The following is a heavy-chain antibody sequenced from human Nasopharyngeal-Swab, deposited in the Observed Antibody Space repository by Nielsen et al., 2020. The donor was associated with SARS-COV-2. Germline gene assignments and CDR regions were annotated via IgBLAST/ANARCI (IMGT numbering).Heavy chain of an antibody. D-gene: IGHD1-7*01. Sequence: GESLKISCQGSGYSFSSYWIGWARQMPGKGLEWMGIMYPRDSDTRYSPSFQGQVTISADKSISTAYLQWSSLKASDTAMYYCATAYNGNYYWDYWGQGTLVTVSS. J-gene: IGHJ4*02. V-gene: IGHV5-51*01. CDR2: MYPRDSDT. CDR1: GYSFSSYW. CDR3: ATAYNGNYYWDY.